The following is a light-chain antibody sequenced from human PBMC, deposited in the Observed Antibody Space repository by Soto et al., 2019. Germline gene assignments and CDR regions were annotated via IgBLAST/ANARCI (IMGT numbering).Light chain of an antibody. CDR2: GVS. CDR3: QQFAISTT. V-gene: IGKV1-39*01. CDR1: QSVRTY. Sequence: DIQMTQSPSSLSASVGDRVTITCRASQSVRTYLNWYQQKPGKAPNLLIYGVSTLHSGVPSRFSGSGSGTDFTLTISSLQPDDFATYYCQQFAISTTFGQGTKVDIK. J-gene: IGKJ1*01.